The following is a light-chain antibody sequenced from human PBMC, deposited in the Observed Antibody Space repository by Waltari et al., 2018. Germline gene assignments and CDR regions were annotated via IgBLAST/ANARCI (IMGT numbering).Light chain of an antibody. J-gene: IGKJ1*01. Sequence: DIVMTQSPDPLAVSLGGKATIKCKSSQSVFYSPYNQNCLAWYQQKPGQPPELLFYWASTRESGVPDRFSGSGSGTDFTLTISSLQAEDVAFYYCQQYYSSPWTFGQGTKVEVK. CDR1: QSVFYSPYNQNC. CDR2: WAS. CDR3: QQYYSSPWT. V-gene: IGKV4-1*01.